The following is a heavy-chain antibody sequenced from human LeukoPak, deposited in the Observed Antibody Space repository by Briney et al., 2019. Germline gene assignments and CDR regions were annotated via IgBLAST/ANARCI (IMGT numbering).Heavy chain of an antibody. CDR2: IIPIFGTV. CDR1: GGTFSSYA. J-gene: IGHJ4*02. V-gene: IGHV1-69*13. Sequence: SVKVSCKASGGTFSSYAISWVRQAPGQGLEWMGGIIPIFGTVNYAQKFQGRVTITADESTSTAYMELSSLRSEDTAVYYCARATTTDYYDSSQDYWGQGTLVTVSS. D-gene: IGHD3-22*01. CDR3: ARATTTDYYDSSQDY.